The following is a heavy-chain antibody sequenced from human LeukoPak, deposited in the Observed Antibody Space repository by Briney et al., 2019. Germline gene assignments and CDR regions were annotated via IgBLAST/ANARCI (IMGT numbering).Heavy chain of an antibody. V-gene: IGHV3-15*01. D-gene: IGHD3-3*01. CDR1: GFTFSIAW. CDR2: IKTKTDGGTT. CDR3: ATESTIFGVVSFDY. J-gene: IGHJ4*02. Sequence: PVRSLRLSCAVSGFTFSIAWMSWVRQAPGKGLQWVGRIKTKTDGGTTDYAAPVKGRYNISRDDSKTTLYLQMHTLKTEDTAVYYCATESTIFGVVSFDYWGQGTLITVCS.